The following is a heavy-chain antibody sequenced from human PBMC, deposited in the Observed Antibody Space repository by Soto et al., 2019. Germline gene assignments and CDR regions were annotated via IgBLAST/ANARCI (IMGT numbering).Heavy chain of an antibody. CDR1: GFTFSNAW. CDR2: IKSKTDGGTT. J-gene: IGHJ4*02. V-gene: IGHV3-15*07. Sequence: EVQLVESGGGLVKPGGSLRLSCAASGFTFSNAWMNWVRQAPGKGLEWVGCIKSKTDGGTTDYAAPVKGRFTISRDDSKNTLYLQMNSLKTEDTAVYYCTTEEEEWELLPGHFDYWGQGTLVTVSS. D-gene: IGHD1-26*01. CDR3: TTEEEEWELLPGHFDY.